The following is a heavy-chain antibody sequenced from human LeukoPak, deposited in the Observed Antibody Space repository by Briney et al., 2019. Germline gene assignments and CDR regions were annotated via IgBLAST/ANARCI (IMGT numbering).Heavy chain of an antibody. CDR2: IIPIFGTA. CDR3: ARAYYDFWSGFPSLYYYYYMDV. V-gene: IGHV1-69*05. CDR1: GGTFSSYA. J-gene: IGHJ6*03. D-gene: IGHD3-3*01. Sequence: ASVKVSCKASGGTFSSYAISWVRQAPGQGLEWMGGIIPIFGTANYAQKFQGRVTITTDESTSTAYMELSSLRSEDTAVYCCARAYYDFWSGFPSLYYYYYMDVWGKGTTVTVSS.